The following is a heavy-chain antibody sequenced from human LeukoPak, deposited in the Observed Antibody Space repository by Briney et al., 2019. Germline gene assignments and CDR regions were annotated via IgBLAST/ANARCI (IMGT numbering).Heavy chain of an antibody. Sequence: PGGSLRLSCAASGFTFSSYSMNWVRQAPGKGLEWVSHISINSIMYYADSVKGRFTISRDNAKNSLYLQMNSLRAEDTAVYYCARGGYESDYWGQGTLVTVSS. CDR3: ARGGYESDY. J-gene: IGHJ4*02. V-gene: IGHV3-48*04. CDR2: ISINSIM. CDR1: GFTFSSYS. D-gene: IGHD5-12*01.